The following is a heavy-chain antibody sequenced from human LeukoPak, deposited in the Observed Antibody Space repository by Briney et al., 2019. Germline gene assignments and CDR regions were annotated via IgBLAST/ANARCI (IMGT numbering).Heavy chain of an antibody. D-gene: IGHD3-10*01. Sequence: PSETLSPTCAVSGYSISSGYYWGWIRQPPGKGLEWIGSIYHSGSTYYNPSLKSRVTISVDTSKNQFSLKLSTVTAADTAVYYCARLSATMVRGVIMYWGQGTLVTVSS. CDR3: ARLSATMVRGVIMY. CDR1: GYSISSGYY. J-gene: IGHJ4*02. CDR2: IYHSGST. V-gene: IGHV4-38-2*01.